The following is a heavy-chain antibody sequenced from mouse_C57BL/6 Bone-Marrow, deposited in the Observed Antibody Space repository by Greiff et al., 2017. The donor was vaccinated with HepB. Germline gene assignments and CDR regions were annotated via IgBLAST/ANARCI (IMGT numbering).Heavy chain of an antibody. D-gene: IGHD1-1*02. CDR1: GFNIKDDY. CDR3: ATGSMVDY. Sequence: VQLQQSGAELVKPGASVKLSCTASGFNIKDDYMHWVKQRTEQGLEWIGWIDPDNGDTEYDSKFQGKATITTDTASNPACLQLSSLPSEDTAVYYCATGSMVDYWGQGTALTVSS. J-gene: IGHJ2*01. V-gene: IGHV14-4*01. CDR2: IDPDNGDT.